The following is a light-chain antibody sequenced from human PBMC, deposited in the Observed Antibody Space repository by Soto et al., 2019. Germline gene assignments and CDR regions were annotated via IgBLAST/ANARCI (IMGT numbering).Light chain of an antibody. J-gene: IGKJ1*01. Sequence: ETVLTQSPGTLSLSPGERATLFCRASQSVSSSYLAWYQQKPGQAPRLLIYGASSRATGIPDRFSCSGSGTDFTLMISRLEPEDFAVYYCQQHGSSPPSWTFGQGTKVEMK. V-gene: IGKV3-20*01. CDR2: GAS. CDR1: QSVSSSY. CDR3: QQHGSSPPSWT.